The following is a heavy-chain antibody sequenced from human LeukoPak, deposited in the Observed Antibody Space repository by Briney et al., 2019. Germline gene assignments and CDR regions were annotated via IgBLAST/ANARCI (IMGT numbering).Heavy chain of an antibody. Sequence: GGSLRLSCAASGFTFSSYWMSWVRQAPGKGLEWVADIKQDGSETYYVDSVKGQFTISRDTAKKSLYLQMNSLRAEDTAVYYCARDLTVGATFDYWGQGTLVTVSS. CDR3: ARDLTVGATFDY. V-gene: IGHV3-7*01. D-gene: IGHD1-26*01. J-gene: IGHJ4*02. CDR2: IKQDGSET. CDR1: GFTFSSYW.